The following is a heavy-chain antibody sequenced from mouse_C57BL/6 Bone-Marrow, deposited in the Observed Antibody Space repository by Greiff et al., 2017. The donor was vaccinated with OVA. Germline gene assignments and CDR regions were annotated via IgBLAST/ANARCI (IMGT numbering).Heavy chain of an antibody. V-gene: IGHV1-9*01. CDR3: ARRLLYYFDY. D-gene: IGHD2-3*01. CDR2: ILPGSGST. J-gene: IGHJ2*01. Sequence: QVQLKESGAELMKPGASVKLSCKATGYTFTGYWIEWVKQRPGHGLEWIGEILPGSGSTNYNEKFKGKATFTADTSSNTAYMQLSSLTTEDSAIYYCARRLLYYFDYWRQGTTLTVSS. CDR1: GYTFTGYW.